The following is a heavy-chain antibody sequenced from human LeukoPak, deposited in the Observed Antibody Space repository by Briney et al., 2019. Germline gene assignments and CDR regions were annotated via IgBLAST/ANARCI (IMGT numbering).Heavy chain of an antibody. CDR3: ARQTRWIQLSHFDY. CDR2: IYYSGST. J-gene: IGHJ4*02. D-gene: IGHD5-18*01. V-gene: IGHV4-39*01. CDR1: GRSISSSSYY. Sequence: SETLSLTCTVSGRSISSSSYYWGWIRQPPGKGLEWIGSIYYSGSTYYNPSLKSRVTISVDTSKNQFSLKLSSVTAADTAVYYCARQTRWIQLSHFDYWGQGTLVTVSS.